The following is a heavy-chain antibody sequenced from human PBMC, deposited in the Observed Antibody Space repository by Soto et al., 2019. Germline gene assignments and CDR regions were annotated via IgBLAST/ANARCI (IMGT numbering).Heavy chain of an antibody. Sequence: GGSLRLSCAASGFTFSNAWMNWVRQAPGKGLEWVGRIKSKTDGGTTGYAAPVKGRLPISREDSKNTLYLQMNSLKTEDTAVYYCTTDQVVTTDYWGQGTLVTVSS. J-gene: IGHJ4*02. CDR3: TTDQVVTTDY. CDR1: GFTFSNAW. D-gene: IGHD4-4*01. CDR2: IKSKTDGGTT. V-gene: IGHV3-15*07.